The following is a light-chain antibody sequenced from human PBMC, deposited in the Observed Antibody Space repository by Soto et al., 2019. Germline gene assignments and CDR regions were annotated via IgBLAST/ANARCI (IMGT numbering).Light chain of an antibody. CDR1: RSFASSY. CDR2: AAS. J-gene: IGKJ4*01. CDR3: QQSFGTPLI. V-gene: IGKV3-20*01. Sequence: EIVLTQSPVTLSLSPGERATLSCRASRSFASSYLGWYQQKPGQAPRLLIYAASTRATGIPDRFSGSGSATDFTLTISSLQPEDSATYYCQQSFGTPLIFGGGTKVEIK.